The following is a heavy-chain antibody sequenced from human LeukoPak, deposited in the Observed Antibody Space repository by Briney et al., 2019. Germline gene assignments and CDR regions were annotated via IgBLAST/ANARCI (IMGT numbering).Heavy chain of an antibody. CDR3: ARVGGYSYGYHNYGMDV. J-gene: IGHJ6*02. Sequence: SETLSLTCTVSGGSISSGDYYWSWIRQPPGKGLEWIGYIYYSGSTYYNPSLRSRVTISVDTSKNQFSLKLSSVTAADTAVYYCARVGGYSYGYHNYGMDVWGQGTTVTVSS. V-gene: IGHV4-30-4*02. CDR1: GGSISSGDYY. CDR2: IYYSGST. D-gene: IGHD5-18*01.